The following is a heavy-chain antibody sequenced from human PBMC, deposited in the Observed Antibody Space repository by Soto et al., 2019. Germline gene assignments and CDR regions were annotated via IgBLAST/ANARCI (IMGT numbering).Heavy chain of an antibody. J-gene: IGHJ6*02. CDR3: ARGGSSSDNGMDV. CDR2: ISSRSYTI. D-gene: IGHD6-6*01. CDR1: GFSFSTYS. Sequence: EVQLVESGGGLVQPGGSLRLSCAASGFSFSTYSMNWVRQAPGKGLEWVSYISSRSYTIYYVDSVKGRFTITRDNAKNALYLQKNSLRDEDTAVYLCARGGSSSDNGMDVWGQGTTVTVSS. V-gene: IGHV3-48*02.